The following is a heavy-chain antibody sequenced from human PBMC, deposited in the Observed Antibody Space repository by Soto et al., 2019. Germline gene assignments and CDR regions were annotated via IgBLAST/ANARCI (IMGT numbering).Heavy chain of an antibody. V-gene: IGHV5-51*01. D-gene: IGHD1-1*01. Sequence: GESLKISCKGSGYSFTSYWIGWVRQMPGKGLEWMGIIYPGDSDTRYSPSFQGQVTISADNSISTAYLQWSSLKASDTAMYYCARSLGTGTTSGYYYYMDVWGKGTTVTVSS. CDR3: ARSLGTGTTSGYYYYMDV. J-gene: IGHJ6*03. CDR2: IYPGDSDT. CDR1: GYSFTSYW.